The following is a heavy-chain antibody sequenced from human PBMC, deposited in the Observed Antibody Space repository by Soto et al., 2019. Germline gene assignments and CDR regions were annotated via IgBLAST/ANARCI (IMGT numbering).Heavy chain of an antibody. CDR1: GFTFSNAW. Sequence: PGGSLRLSCAASGFTFSNAWINWVRQAPGKGLEWVGRVKSKNDGGTTDFAAPVKGRFAISRDDSKNMVYLEMNSLQTEDTAIYYCTTDSYITSIIVRFEYWGHGTLVTVSS. CDR3: TTDSYITSIIVRFEY. V-gene: IGHV3-15*07. D-gene: IGHD3-22*01. CDR2: VKSKNDGGTT. J-gene: IGHJ4*01.